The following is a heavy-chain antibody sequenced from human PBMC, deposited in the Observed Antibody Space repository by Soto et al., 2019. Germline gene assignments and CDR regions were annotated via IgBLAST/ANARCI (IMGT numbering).Heavy chain of an antibody. V-gene: IGHV4-39*01. CDR3: ARTFWSRYSKNV. D-gene: IGHD3-3*01. Sequence: PSETLSLTCTVSGGSISSSSYYWGWIRQPPGKGLEWIGSIYYIGSTYYNPSLKSRVTISVDTSKNQFSLKLSSVTAADTAVYYCARTFWSRYSKNVWGQGTTVTVSS. CDR1: GGSISSSSYY. J-gene: IGHJ6*02. CDR2: IYYIGST.